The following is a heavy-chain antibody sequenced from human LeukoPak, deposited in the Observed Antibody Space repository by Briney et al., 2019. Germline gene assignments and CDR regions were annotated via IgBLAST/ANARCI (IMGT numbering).Heavy chain of an antibody. V-gene: IGHV7-4-1*02. Sequence: ASVKVSCKASGYTFTSYAMNWVRQAPGQGLEWMGWINTNTGNPTYAQGFTGRFVFSLDTSVSTAYLQISSLKAEDTAVYYCARNYRYDILTGYPHDAFDIWGQGTMVTVSS. CDR1: GYTFTSYA. J-gene: IGHJ3*02. D-gene: IGHD3-9*01. CDR3: ARNYRYDILTGYPHDAFDI. CDR2: INTNTGNP.